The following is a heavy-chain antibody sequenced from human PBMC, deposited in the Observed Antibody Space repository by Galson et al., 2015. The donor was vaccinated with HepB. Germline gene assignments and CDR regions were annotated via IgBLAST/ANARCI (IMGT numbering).Heavy chain of an antibody. D-gene: IGHD6-19*01. CDR3: ARAVLSQWLVHRGRGDGMDV. Sequence: SLRLSCAASGFTFSSYSMNWVRQAPGKGLEWVSSISSSSSYIYYADSVKGRFTISKDNAKNSLYLQMNSLRAEDTSVYYCARAVLSQWLVHRGRGDGMDVWAQGTTATASS. CDR2: ISSSSSYI. CDR1: GFTFSSYS. V-gene: IGHV3-21*01. J-gene: IGHJ6*02.